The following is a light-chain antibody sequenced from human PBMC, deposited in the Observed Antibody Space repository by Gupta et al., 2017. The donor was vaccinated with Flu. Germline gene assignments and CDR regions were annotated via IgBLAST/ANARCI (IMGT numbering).Light chain of an antibody. CDR2: TNN. CDR3: QSYDSSLSGPV. CDR1: SSNIGAGYA. V-gene: IGLV1-40*01. Sequence: QSVPTPPPPISGAPGQRVTISCTRRSSNIGAGYAVHWYQQLPGTAPKLLIHTNNNRPSGVPDRFSGSKSGTSASLAITGLQAEDEADYYCQSYDSSLSGPVFGGGTKLTVL. J-gene: IGLJ2*01.